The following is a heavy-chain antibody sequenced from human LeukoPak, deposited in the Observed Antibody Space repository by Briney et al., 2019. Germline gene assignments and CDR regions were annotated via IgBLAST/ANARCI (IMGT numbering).Heavy chain of an antibody. CDR2: ISGSGGST. CDR1: GFTFSSYA. CDR3: AKEYYDFWSGYPHDY. J-gene: IGHJ4*02. Sequence: GGSLRLSCGASGFTFSSYAMSWVGQARGKGLEGVAAISGSGGSTYYADSVKGRFTISRDNSKNTLYLQMNSLRAEDTAVYYCAKEYYDFWSGYPHDYWGQGTLVTVSS. D-gene: IGHD3-3*01. V-gene: IGHV3-23*01.